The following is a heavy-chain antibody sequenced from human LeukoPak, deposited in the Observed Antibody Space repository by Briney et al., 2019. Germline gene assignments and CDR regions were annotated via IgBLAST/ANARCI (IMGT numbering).Heavy chain of an antibody. V-gene: IGHV3-15*01. CDR3: TTLPIAVAGIEDY. D-gene: IGHD6-19*01. J-gene: IGHJ4*02. Sequence: GGSLRLSCAASGFTFSNAWMSWVRQAPGKGLEWVGRIKSKTDGGTTDYAAPVKGRFTISRDDSKNTLYLQMNSLKTEDTAVYYCTTLPIAVAGIEDYWGQGTLVTVSS. CDR1: GFTFSNAW. CDR2: IKSKTDGGTT.